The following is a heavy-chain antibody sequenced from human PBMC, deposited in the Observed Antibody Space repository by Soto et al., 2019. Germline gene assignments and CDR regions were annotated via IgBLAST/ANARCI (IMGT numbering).Heavy chain of an antibody. Sequence: GGSLRLSCAASGFTFSSYAMHWVRQAPGKGLEWVAVISYDGSNKYYADSVKGRFTISRDNSKNTLYLQMNSLRAEDTAVYYCARDVNDILTGYYYYYYGMDVWGQGTTVTVSS. V-gene: IGHV3-30-3*01. CDR1: GFTFSSYA. D-gene: IGHD3-9*01. CDR3: ARDVNDILTGYYYYYYGMDV. CDR2: ISYDGSNK. J-gene: IGHJ6*02.